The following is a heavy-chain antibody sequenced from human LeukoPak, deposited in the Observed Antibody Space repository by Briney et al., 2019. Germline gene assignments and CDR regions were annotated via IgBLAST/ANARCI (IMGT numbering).Heavy chain of an antibody. CDR2: ISSSSSHM. CDR1: GFTFKIYS. J-gene: IGHJ4*02. CDR3: ARDDTSAHFFDY. V-gene: IGHV3-21*01. D-gene: IGHD3-10*01. Sequence: GRSLRLSCAASGFTFKIYSMNWVRQAPGKGLEWVSSISSSSSHMYYADSVKGRFTISRDNAKNSLYLQMNTLRAEDTAVYYCARDDTSAHFFDYWGQGTLVTVSS.